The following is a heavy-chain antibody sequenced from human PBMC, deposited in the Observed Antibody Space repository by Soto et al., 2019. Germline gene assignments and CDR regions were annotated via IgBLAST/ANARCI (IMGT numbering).Heavy chain of an antibody. CDR1: GGSISGGVHS. CDR3: AREIMPLTNDWYFDL. Sequence: QVQLQESGPGLVKPSETLSLTCTVSGGSISGGVHSWSWIRQPPGKGLGWIGHIFDSGSTYYNPSVKSRLTISVATSKNQFSLRLNSVTAADTAVYYCAREIMPLTNDWYFDLWGRGTLVTVSS. D-gene: IGHD2-8*01. CDR2: IFDSGST. J-gene: IGHJ2*01. V-gene: IGHV4-30-4*01.